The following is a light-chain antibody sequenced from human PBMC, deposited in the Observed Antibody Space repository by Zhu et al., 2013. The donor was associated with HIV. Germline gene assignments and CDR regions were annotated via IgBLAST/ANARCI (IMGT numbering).Light chain of an antibody. J-gene: IGKJ3*01. CDR1: QDIDRY. CDR3: QHVNDNAA. Sequence: DIQMTQSPSSLSASVGDRVTITCRASQDIDRYLAWYQQTPGKAPTLLVYAASTTQSGVPSRFGGRGSGTEFTLTIDSLQPEDFATYYCQHVNDNAAFGPGTTVDV. CDR2: AAS. V-gene: IGKV1-9*01.